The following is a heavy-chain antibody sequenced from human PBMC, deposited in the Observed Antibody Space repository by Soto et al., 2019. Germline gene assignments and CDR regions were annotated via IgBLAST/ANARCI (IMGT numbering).Heavy chain of an antibody. CDR3: ARHPVYATGWQIDY. J-gene: IGHJ4*02. CDR1: VGPIASNIYH. Sequence: QLQLQESGPGLVKPSETLSLTCTAPVGPIASNIYHGGWIRQPPGRGREWIGRIYNSGPTSYNASLKSRVSISIDTSKNQFSLKLTSVTAADTAVYYCARHPVYATGWQIDYWGQGALVTVSS. CDR2: IYNSGPT. V-gene: IGHV4-39*01. D-gene: IGHD2-2*01.